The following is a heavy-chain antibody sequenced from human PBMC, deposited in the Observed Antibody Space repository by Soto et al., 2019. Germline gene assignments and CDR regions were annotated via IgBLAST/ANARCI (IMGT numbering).Heavy chain of an antibody. J-gene: IGHJ3*02. CDR2: INPNSGGT. V-gene: IGHV1-2*04. D-gene: IGHD6-19*01. CDR1: GGTFSSYA. Sequence: ASVKVSCKASGGTFSSYAISWVRQAPGQGLEWMGWINPNSGGTNYAQKFQGWVTMTRDTSISTAYMGLSRLRSDDTAVYYCARVSGYSSGWDTKDAFEIWGQGTMVTVSS. CDR3: ARVSGYSSGWDTKDAFEI.